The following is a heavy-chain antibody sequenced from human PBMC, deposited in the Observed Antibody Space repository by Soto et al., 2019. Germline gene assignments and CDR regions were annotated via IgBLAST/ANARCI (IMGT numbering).Heavy chain of an antibody. CDR2: ISSSNSYV. V-gene: IGHV3-21*01. CDR3: ARSLEADSTGYYGSNERSYSSY. Sequence: LRLSCATSGFSFNTFTMNWVRQAPGKGLEWVSSISSSNSYVYYAHSMTGRFTISRDNAKNTLYLQLSSLRVEDTAVYYCARSLEADSTGYYGSNERSYSSYWGPGTLLTVFS. J-gene: IGHJ4*02. CDR1: GFSFNTFT. D-gene: IGHD3-9*01.